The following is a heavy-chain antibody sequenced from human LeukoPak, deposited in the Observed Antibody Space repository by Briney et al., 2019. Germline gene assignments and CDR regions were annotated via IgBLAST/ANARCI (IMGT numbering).Heavy chain of an antibody. CDR1: GGPFSGYY. CDR3: ARASGWYPTSKYFQH. CDR2: INHSGST. D-gene: IGHD6-19*01. J-gene: IGHJ1*01. V-gene: IGHV4-34*01. Sequence: SETLSLTCAVYGGPFSGYYWSWIRQPPGKGLEWIGEINHSGSTNYNPSLKSRVTISVDTSKNQFSLKLSSVAAADTAVYYCARASGWYPTSKYFQHWGQGTLVTVSS.